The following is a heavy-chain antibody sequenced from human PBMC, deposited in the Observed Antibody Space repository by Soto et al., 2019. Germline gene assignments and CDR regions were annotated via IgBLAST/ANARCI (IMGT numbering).Heavy chain of an antibody. CDR1: GFTFSNAW. J-gene: IGHJ5*02. CDR3: TNDNPLYYDGSCDEP. Sequence: EVQLVESGGGLVKPGGSLRLSCAASGFTFSNAWMNWVRQAPGKGLEWVGRIKSKIDGGTTDYAAPVKGRFTISRDDSKHTVYLQMNSLRIEDTAVYYCTNDNPLYYDGSCDEPWGQGNLVTVSS. V-gene: IGHV3-15*07. D-gene: IGHD3-22*01. CDR2: IKSKIDGGTT.